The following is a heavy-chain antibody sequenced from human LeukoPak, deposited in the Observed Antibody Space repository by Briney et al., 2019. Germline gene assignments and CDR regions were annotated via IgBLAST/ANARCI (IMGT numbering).Heavy chain of an antibody. CDR3: ARGTVTMVDY. D-gene: IGHD3-10*01. CDR2: IYSGGST. V-gene: IGHV3-66*01. J-gene: IGHJ4*02. CDR1: GFTVSSNY. Sequence: PGGSLRLSCAASGFTVSSNYMSWVRQAPGRGLEWVSVIYSGGSTYYADSVKGRFTISRDNSKNTLFRQMNSLRAGDTAVYYCARGTVTMVDYWGQRTLVTVSS.